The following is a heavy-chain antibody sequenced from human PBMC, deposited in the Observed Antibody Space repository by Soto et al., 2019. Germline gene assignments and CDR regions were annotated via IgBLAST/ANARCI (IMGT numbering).Heavy chain of an antibody. CDR2: ISGTGVNT. J-gene: IGHJ5*02. V-gene: IGHV3-23*01. D-gene: IGHD6-6*01. CDR3: AKDSVHNLYRTSSLEDCFGL. Sequence: EEQLLESGGGLVQPGGSLRLSCEASGFIFSSYAITWVRQAPGKGLEWVSTISGTGVNTYYADSVKGRFTVSRDNSKNTVWLQMNSLRAADSSVYYCAKDSVHNLYRTSSLEDCFGLWGQGTLVTVSS. CDR1: GFIFSSYA.